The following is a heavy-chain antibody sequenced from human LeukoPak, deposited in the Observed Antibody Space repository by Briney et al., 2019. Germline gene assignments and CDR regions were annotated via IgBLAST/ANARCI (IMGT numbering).Heavy chain of an antibody. V-gene: IGHV3-53*01. CDR1: GLTVSSNY. Sequence: PGGSLRLSCAASGLTVSSNYMSWVRQAPGKGLEWVSVIYSGGSTYYADSVKGRFTISRDNSKNTLYLQMNSLRAEDTAVYYCARDKDGYNSYFDYWGQGTLVTVSS. D-gene: IGHD5-24*01. CDR3: ARDKDGYNSYFDY. CDR2: IYSGGST. J-gene: IGHJ4*02.